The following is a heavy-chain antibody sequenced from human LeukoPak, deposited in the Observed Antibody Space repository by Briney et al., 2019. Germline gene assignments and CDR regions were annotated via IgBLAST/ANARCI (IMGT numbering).Heavy chain of an antibody. D-gene: IGHD5-18*01. CDR1: GGSISSGSYY. CDR2: IYTSGST. CDR3: ARVRRGYSYGTYYFDY. J-gene: IGHJ4*02. V-gene: IGHV4-61*02. Sequence: SETLSLTCTVSGGSISSGSYYWSWIRQPAGKGLEWIGRIYTSGSTNYNPSLKSRVTISVDTSKNQFSLKLSSVTAADTAVYYCARVRRGYSYGTYYFDYWGQGTLVTVSS.